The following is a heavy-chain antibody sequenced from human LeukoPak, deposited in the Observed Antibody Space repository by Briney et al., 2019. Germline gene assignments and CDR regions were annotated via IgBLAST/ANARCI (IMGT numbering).Heavy chain of an antibody. J-gene: IGHJ4*02. CDR1: GSSISSGYF. D-gene: IGHD2-2*01. CDR2: IFHSGIT. CDR3: ARRISTRRGETCSSTSCYFDY. Sequence: SETLSLTCAVSGSSISSGYFWAWIRQSPGKGLEWIGSIFHSGITYYNPSLKSRITISVDTSKNQFSLRLSSVTAADTAVYYCARRISTRRGETCSSTSCYFDYWGQGTLVTVSS. V-gene: IGHV4-38-2*01.